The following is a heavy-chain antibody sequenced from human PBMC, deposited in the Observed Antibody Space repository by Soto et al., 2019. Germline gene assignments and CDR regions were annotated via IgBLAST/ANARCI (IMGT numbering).Heavy chain of an antibody. J-gene: IGHJ5*02. CDR1: GGSISSSY. Sequence: SETLSLTCTVSGGSISSSYWSWIGQPPGKGLEWLAYIYDDGSANYNPSLKSRATISLDMSKNQFSLKLTSVTAADTAVYYCARDKYCSGGSCRKNWFDPWGQGTLVTVSS. CDR2: IYDDGSA. V-gene: IGHV4-59*01. CDR3: ARDKYCSGGSCRKNWFDP. D-gene: IGHD2-15*01.